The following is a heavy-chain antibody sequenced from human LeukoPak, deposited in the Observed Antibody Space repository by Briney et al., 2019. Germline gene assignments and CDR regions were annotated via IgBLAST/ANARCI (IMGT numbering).Heavy chain of an antibody. V-gene: IGHV1-46*01. CDR3: ARELSGSVDY. D-gene: IGHD5-12*01. CDR2: FSPSGTGI. CDR1: GYTFTSYY. J-gene: IGHJ4*02. Sequence: ASVKVSCKASGYTFTSYYIHWVRQAPGQGLEWVGIFSPSGTGIFYAKKFQGRVIMTRDTSTSTVYMELSSLRSEDTAVYYCARELSGSVDYRGQGTLVTVSS.